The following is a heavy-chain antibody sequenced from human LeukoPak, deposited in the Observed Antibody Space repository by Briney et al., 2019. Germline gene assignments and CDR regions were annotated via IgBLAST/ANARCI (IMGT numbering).Heavy chain of an antibody. CDR1: GYTSSDYY. J-gene: IGHJ5*02. D-gene: IGHD2-2*01. CDR3: ARGVGTSWFDP. CDR2: INPKSGGA. Sequence: RASVKVSCEAYGYTSSDYYMHWVRQAPGQGLEWMGWINPKSGGANFAEKFQGRVTMTRDTSIRTVYMELSRVTYDDTAVYYCARGVGTSWFDPWGQGTLVTVSS. V-gene: IGHV1-2*02.